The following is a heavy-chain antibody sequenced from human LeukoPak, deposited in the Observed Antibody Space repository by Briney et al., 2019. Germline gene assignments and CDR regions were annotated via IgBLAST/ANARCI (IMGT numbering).Heavy chain of an antibody. CDR3: ARAPAYYDFWSGGYGMDV. CDR2: IYYTRST. CDR1: GGSISSSSYY. V-gene: IGHV4-39*01. D-gene: IGHD3-3*01. J-gene: IGHJ6*02. Sequence: PSETLSLTCTVSGGSISSSSYYWGWIRQPPGKGLEWIGSIYYTRSTYYNPSLKSRVTISVDTSKNQFSLKLTSVTAADTAVYYCARAPAYYDFWSGGYGMDVWGQGTTVTVSS.